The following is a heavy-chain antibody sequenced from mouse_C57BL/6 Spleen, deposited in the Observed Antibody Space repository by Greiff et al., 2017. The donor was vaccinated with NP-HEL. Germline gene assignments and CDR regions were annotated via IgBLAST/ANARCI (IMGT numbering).Heavy chain of an antibody. Sequence: QVQLKQSGAELARPGASVKLSCKASGYTFTSYGISWVKQRTGQGLEWIGEIYPRSGNTYYNEKFKGKATLTADKSSSTAYMELRSLTSEDSAVYFCARRTTVVPPFDYWGQGTTLTVSS. CDR1: GYTFTSYG. D-gene: IGHD1-1*01. CDR2: IYPRSGNT. CDR3: ARRTTVVPPFDY. J-gene: IGHJ2*01. V-gene: IGHV1-81*01.